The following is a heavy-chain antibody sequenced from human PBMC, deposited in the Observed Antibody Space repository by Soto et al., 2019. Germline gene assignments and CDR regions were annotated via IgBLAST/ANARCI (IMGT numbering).Heavy chain of an antibody. D-gene: IGHD3-22*01. CDR1: GFTFSSYW. V-gene: IGHV3-7*03. CDR3: ARETDYYDSSGYYQTDAFDI. J-gene: IGHJ3*02. Sequence: EVQLVESGGGLVQPGGSLRLSCAASGFTFSSYWMSWVRQAPGKGLEWVANIKQDGSEKYYVDSVKGRFTISRDNAKNSLYLQMNSLRAEDTAVYYCARETDYYDSSGYYQTDAFDIWGQGTMVTVSS. CDR2: IKQDGSEK.